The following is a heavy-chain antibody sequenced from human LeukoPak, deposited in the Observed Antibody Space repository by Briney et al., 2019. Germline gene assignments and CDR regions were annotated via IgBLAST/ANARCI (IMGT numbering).Heavy chain of an antibody. CDR2: IGTNEART. CDR1: GFTFSRYA. V-gene: IGHV3-23*01. CDR3: AKDLDSTDLYDNAD. J-gene: IGHJ1*01. D-gene: IGHD2/OR15-2a*01. Sequence: GGSLRLSCVASGFTFSRYAMNWVRQTPGKRLEWVSLIGTNEARTHYADSVKGRFTISRDNSKNTLFLQTHSVRAEDTAVYYCAKDLDSTDLYDNADWGQGTLVTVSS.